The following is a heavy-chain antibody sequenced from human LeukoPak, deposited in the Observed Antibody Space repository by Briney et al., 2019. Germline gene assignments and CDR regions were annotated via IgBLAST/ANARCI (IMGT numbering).Heavy chain of an antibody. D-gene: IGHD5-24*01. CDR1: GYTFTGYY. V-gene: IGHV1-2*02. CDR3: ARDHPPLRDGYNEFDY. Sequence: ASVKVSCKASGYTFTGYYMHWVRQAPGQGLEWMGWINPNSGGTNYAQKLQGRVTMTRDTSTSTAYLELSRLRSDDTAVYYCARDHPPLRDGYNEFDYWGQGTLVTASS. J-gene: IGHJ4*02. CDR2: INPNSGGT.